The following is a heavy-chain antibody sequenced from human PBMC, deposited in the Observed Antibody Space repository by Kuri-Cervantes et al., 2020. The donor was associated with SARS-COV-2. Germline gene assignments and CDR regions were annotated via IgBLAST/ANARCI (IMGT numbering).Heavy chain of an antibody. J-gene: IGHJ4*02. CDR2: IYDSGTT. V-gene: IGHV4-59*11. CDR3: ARDLNGQLWSTGLGY. D-gene: IGHD5-18*01. CDR1: GGSISDHY. Sequence: GSLRPSCTVSGGSISDHYWSWIRQSPGKGLEWIGYIYDSGTTNYNPSLKSRVTVSVDKSKNHFSLRLSSVTAADTAVYYCARDLNGQLWSTGLGYWGQGTLVTVSS.